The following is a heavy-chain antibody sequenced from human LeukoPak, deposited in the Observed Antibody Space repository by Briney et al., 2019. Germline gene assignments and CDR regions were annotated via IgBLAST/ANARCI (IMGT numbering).Heavy chain of an antibody. CDR3: ARKGLRYFDWLLLGYFDY. J-gene: IGHJ4*02. Sequence: SETLSLTCTVSGGSISSSSYYWGWIRQPPGKGLEWIGSIYYSGSTYYNPSLKSRVTISVDTSKNQFSLKLSSVTAADTAVYYCARKGLRYFDWLLLGYFDYWGQGTLVTVSS. D-gene: IGHD3-9*01. CDR1: GGSISSSSYY. V-gene: IGHV4-39*01. CDR2: IYYSGST.